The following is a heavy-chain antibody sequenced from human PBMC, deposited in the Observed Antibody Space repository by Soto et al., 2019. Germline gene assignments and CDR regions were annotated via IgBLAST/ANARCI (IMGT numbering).Heavy chain of an antibody. CDR2: INAGNGNT. J-gene: IGHJ4*02. CDR1: GYTFTSYA. CDR3: ASRPGSPDGPSDY. D-gene: IGHD2-15*01. Sequence: QVQLVQSGAEVKKPGASVKVSCKASGYTFTSYAMHWVRQAPGQRLEWMGWINAGNGNTKYSQKFQGRVTITRDTSASTVYRALASLRSEDTPVYFCASRPGSPDGPSDYWRQGTLVTVSS. V-gene: IGHV1-3*01.